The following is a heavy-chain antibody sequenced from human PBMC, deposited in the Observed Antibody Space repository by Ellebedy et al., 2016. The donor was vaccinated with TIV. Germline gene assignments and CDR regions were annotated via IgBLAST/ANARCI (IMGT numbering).Heavy chain of an antibody. CDR2: ISSSSSYT. J-gene: IGHJ3*02. Sequence: GGSLRLSXAASGFTFSDYYMSWIRQAPGKGLEWVSYISSSSSYTNYADSVKGRFTISRDNAKNSLYLQMNSLRAEDTAVYYCAGAGVAATPLDIWGQGTMVTVSS. CDR3: AGAGVAATPLDI. D-gene: IGHD2-15*01. V-gene: IGHV3-11*05. CDR1: GFTFSDYY.